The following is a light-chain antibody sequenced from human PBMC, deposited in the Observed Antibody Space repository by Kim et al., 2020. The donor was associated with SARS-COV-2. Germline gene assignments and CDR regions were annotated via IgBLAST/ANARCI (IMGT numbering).Light chain of an antibody. Sequence: QSITISCTGTSSDGGSYNLVSWYQQHPGTAPKLMIYEGSKRPSGVSNRFSGSKSGNTASLTISGLQAEDEADYYCCSYAGSSTYVVFGGGTKLTVL. CDR1: SSDGGSYNL. CDR2: EGS. V-gene: IGLV2-23*01. J-gene: IGLJ2*01. CDR3: CSYAGSSTYVV.